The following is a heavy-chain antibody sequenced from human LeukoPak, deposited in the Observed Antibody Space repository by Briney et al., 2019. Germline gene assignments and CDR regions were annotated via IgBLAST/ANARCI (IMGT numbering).Heavy chain of an antibody. Sequence: GGSLRLSCAASGFDVSSKYMSWIRQAPGKGLEWVANIKQDGSEKYYVDSVKGRFTISRDNAKNSLYLQMNSLRAEDTAVYYCARDRSGSLWGQGTLVTVSS. D-gene: IGHD1-26*01. CDR3: ARDRSGSL. V-gene: IGHV3-7*01. J-gene: IGHJ4*02. CDR1: GFDVSSKY. CDR2: IKQDGSEK.